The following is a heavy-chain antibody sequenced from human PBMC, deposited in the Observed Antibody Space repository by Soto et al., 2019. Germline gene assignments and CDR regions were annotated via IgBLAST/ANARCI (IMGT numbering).Heavy chain of an antibody. V-gene: IGHV4-39*01. J-gene: IGHJ5*02. Sequence: SETLSLTCTVSGGSISSSSYYWGWIRQPPGEELEWIGSIYYSGSTYYNPSLKSRVTISVDTSKNQFSLKLSSVTAADTAVYYCARHRVVPQERLDNWFDPWGQGTLVTVS. D-gene: IGHD3-10*01. CDR3: ARHRVVPQERLDNWFDP. CDR1: GGSISSSSYY. CDR2: IYYSGST.